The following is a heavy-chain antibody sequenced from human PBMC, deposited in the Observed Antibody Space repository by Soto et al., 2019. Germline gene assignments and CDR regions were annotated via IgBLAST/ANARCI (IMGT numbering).Heavy chain of an antibody. J-gene: IGHJ6*02. CDR2: ISGSGGST. D-gene: IGHD1-1*01. CDR1: VFTFINYV. Sequence: PWLCXRLSWSVGVFTFINYVMSLFRQAPGKGLEWVSGISGSGGSTYYAGSVKGRFTISRDNYKKTLFLQMNSLRVEDTAVYYCAQDPYTRFIEHGMEVWGQGT. CDR3: AQDPYTRFIEHGMEV. V-gene: IGHV3-23*01.